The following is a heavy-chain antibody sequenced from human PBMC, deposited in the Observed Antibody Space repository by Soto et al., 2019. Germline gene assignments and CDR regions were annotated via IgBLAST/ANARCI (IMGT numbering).Heavy chain of an antibody. D-gene: IGHD6-13*01. V-gene: IGHV3-23*01. Sequence: EVHLLESGGGLVQPGGSLRLSCTASGFTFSRHAMSWVRQAPGKGLEWVSGVSRGGGSTYYADSVKGRFTISRDNYKNTLYLQMNSLRAEDAALYYCSKEAGQSSIWEAPNHFDFWGQGTLVTVSS. CDR1: GFTFSRHA. CDR3: SKEAGQSSIWEAPNHFDF. CDR2: VSRGGGST. J-gene: IGHJ4*02.